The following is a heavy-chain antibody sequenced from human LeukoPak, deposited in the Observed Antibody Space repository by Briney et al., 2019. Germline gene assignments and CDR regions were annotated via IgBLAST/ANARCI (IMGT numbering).Heavy chain of an antibody. J-gene: IGHJ5*02. CDR3: TRDQNFYGSGRGFDP. V-gene: IGHV3-7*01. CDR2: IKEDGTEK. Sequence: GGSLRLSCAASGFTFNTYWMTWVRQAPGKGLEWVANIKEDGTEKYYIDSVKGRFTISRDNAKNSLYLQMNSLRAEDTAIYYCTRDQNFYGSGRGFDPWGQGTLVTVSS. CDR1: GFTFNTYW. D-gene: IGHD3-10*01.